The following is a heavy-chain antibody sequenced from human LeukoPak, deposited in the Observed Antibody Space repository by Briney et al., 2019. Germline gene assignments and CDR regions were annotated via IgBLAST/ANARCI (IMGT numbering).Heavy chain of an antibody. V-gene: IGHV3-23*01. CDR2: ISGSDAGI. CDR3: SRDPRVLDY. Sequence: GGSLRLSCAASGFTFNNYAMSWVRQAPGKGLEWVSAISGSDAGIYYADSVKGRFTISRDNAKKSLYLQINSLRAEDTAVYYCSRDPRVLDYWGQGTLVTVSS. J-gene: IGHJ4*02. CDR1: GFTFNNYA.